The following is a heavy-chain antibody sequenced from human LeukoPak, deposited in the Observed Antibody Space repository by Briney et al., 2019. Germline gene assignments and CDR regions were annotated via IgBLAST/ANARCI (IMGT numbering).Heavy chain of an antibody. J-gene: IGHJ6*02. V-gene: IGHV4-39*07. CDR2: IYYSGST. D-gene: IGHD2-2*01. CDR3: ARDRIGPAADAPYYYYGMDV. Sequence: PSETLSLTCTVSGGSISSSSYYWGWIRQPPGKGLEWIGSIYYSGSTYYNPSLKSRVTISVDTSKNQFSLKLSSVTAADTAVYYCARDRIGPAADAPYYYYGMDVWGQGTTVTVSS. CDR1: GGSISSSSYY.